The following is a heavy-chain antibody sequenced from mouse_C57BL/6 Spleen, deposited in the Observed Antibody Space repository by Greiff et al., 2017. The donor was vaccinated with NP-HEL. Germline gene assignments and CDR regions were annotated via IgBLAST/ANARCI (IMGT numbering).Heavy chain of an antibody. J-gene: IGHJ4*01. CDR2: IHPNSGST. CDR3: ARRKYSRAMDY. Sequence: VQLQQSGAELVKPGASVKLSCKASGYTFTSYWMHWVKQRPGQGLEWIGMIHPNSGSTNYNEKFKSKATMTVDKSSSTAYMQLGSLTSEDSAVYYCARRKYSRAMDYWGQGTSVTVSS. V-gene: IGHV1-64*01. D-gene: IGHD2-12*01. CDR1: GYTFTSYW.